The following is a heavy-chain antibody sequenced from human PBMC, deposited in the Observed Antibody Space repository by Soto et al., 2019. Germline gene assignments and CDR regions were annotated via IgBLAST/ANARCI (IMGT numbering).Heavy chain of an antibody. D-gene: IGHD1-1*01. V-gene: IGHV1-3*01. CDR3: GRTIASYYGMDV. J-gene: IGHJ6*02. Sequence: GASVKVSCKTSVYTFTIYAMHWVRQAPGQRLEWMGWINAGNGNTKYSQKFQGRITITRDTSASTAYMELSSLRSEDTAVYYCGRTIASYYGMDVWGQVNTVTVSS. CDR1: VYTFTIYA. CDR2: INAGNGNT.